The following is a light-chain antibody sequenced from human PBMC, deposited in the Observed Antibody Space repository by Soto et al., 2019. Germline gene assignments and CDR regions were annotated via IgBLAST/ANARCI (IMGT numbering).Light chain of an antibody. V-gene: IGKV3D-15*01. CDR1: QGVGID. Sequence: EVVMTQSPVTLSVSPGERVTLSCRASQGVGIDLAWYQQKPGQAPRLLMYAVSTSATDFPGRFRGSGSGTEFTLTISSLQSEDFAVDYCQQYNNWPFTSGTGTTVDFK. CDR3: QQYNNWPFT. CDR2: AVS. J-gene: IGKJ3*01.